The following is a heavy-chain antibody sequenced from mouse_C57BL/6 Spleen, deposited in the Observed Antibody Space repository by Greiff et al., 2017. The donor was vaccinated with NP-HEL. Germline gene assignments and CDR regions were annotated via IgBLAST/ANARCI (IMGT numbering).Heavy chain of an antibody. Sequence: EVKLMESGAELVRPGASVKLSCTASGFNIKDDYMHWVKQRPEQGLEWIGWIDPENGDTEYASKFQGKATITADTSSNTAYLQLSSLTSEDTAVYYCNAQATGFAYWGQGTLVTVSA. V-gene: IGHV14-4*01. CDR1: GFNIKDDY. J-gene: IGHJ3*01. CDR3: NAQATGFAY. CDR2: IDPENGDT. D-gene: IGHD3-2*02.